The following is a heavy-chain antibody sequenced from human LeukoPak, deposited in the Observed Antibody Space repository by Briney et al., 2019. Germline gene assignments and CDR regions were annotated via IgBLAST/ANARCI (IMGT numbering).Heavy chain of an antibody. V-gene: IGHV3-74*01. D-gene: IGHD6-13*01. CDR3: AREKSRYSSSWSSGVWFDP. CDR1: GFTFSSYW. Sequence: GGSLRLSCAASGFTFSSYWMHWVRQAPGKGLVWVSRINSDGSNTSYADSVKGGFTISRDNAKNTLYLQMNSLRAEDTAVYYCAREKSRYSSSWSSGVWFDPWGQGTLVTVSS. J-gene: IGHJ5*02. CDR2: INSDGSNT.